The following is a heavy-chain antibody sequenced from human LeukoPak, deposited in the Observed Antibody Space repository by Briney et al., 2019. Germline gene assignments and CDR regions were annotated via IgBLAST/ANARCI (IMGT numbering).Heavy chain of an antibody. CDR3: AMAGYSYGPFDY. CDR2: IYYSGST. Sequence: SETLSLTCTVSGGSISSSSYYWGWIRQPPGKGLEWIGSIYYSGSTYYNPSLKSRVTISVDTSKNQFSLKLSSVTAADTAVYYCAMAGYSYGPFDYWGQATLVTVSS. D-gene: IGHD5-18*01. CDR1: GGSISSSSYY. V-gene: IGHV4-39*01. J-gene: IGHJ4*02.